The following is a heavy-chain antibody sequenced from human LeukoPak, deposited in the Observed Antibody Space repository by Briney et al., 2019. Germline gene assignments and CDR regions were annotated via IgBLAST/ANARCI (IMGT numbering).Heavy chain of an antibody. J-gene: IGHJ6*02. CDR1: GFTFSSYA. CDR3: ASHVVVSAPYYYGMDV. CDR2: ITDSGGYT. D-gene: IGHD2-21*02. Sequence: PGGSLRLSCAASGFTFSSYAMSWVRQAPGKGLEWVSAITDSGGYTYYADSVRGRFTLSRDNSKNTLYLQMNSLRAEDTAVYYCASHVVVSAPYYYGMDVWGQGTTVTVSS. V-gene: IGHV3-23*01.